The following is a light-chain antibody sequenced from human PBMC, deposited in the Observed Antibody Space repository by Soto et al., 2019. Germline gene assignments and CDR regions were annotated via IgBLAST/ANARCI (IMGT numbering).Light chain of an antibody. CDR3: QQYDNAPLT. V-gene: IGKV1-33*01. CDR2: DAS. Sequence: PSSLSPYVGDRVTITSLSSQDIINYLPWSQQKPGKAPKLLIYDASNLETGVPSRFSGSGSGTDFTFTISSLQPEDIATYYCQQYDNAPLTFGRGTKVDI. CDR1: QDIINY. J-gene: IGKJ4*01.